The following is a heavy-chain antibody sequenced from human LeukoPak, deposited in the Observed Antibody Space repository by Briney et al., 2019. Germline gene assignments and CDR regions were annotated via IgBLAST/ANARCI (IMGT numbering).Heavy chain of an antibody. CDR1: GGSISSSSYY. D-gene: IGHD3-22*01. CDR2: IYYSGST. V-gene: IGHV4-39*07. J-gene: IGHJ4*02. Sequence: SETLSLTCTVSGGSISSSSYYWGWIRQPPGKGLEWIGSIYYSGSTYYNPSLKSRVTISVDTSKNQFSLKLSSVTAADTAVYYCARTPYDSSGYAFDYWGQGTLVTVSS. CDR3: ARTPYDSSGYAFDY.